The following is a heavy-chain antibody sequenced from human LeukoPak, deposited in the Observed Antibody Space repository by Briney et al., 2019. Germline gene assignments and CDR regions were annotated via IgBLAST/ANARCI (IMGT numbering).Heavy chain of an antibody. V-gene: IGHV3-23*01. CDR3: AKDPLCSSLSCYSRGFDN. Sequence: GGSLRLSCAASGFTFTSFAMSWVRQAPGKGLEWVSAISSSGGSTSYADSVKGRFTISRDNSKNTLYLQMSSLRAEDAAVYYCAKDPLCSSLSCYSRGFDNWGQGTLVTVSS. CDR1: GFTFTSFA. D-gene: IGHD2-2*02. CDR2: ISSSGGST. J-gene: IGHJ4*02.